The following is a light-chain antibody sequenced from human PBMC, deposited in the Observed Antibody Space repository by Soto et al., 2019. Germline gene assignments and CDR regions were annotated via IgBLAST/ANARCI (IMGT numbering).Light chain of an antibody. CDR2: KTS. Sequence: DIQMTQSPSTLSASVGDRVTITCRASQSISNWLAWFQQKPGKAPKVLIYKTSNLESGVPPRFSGSGSGTEFTLTISSLQYDDFATYYCQHYYGYPWTFGQGTKVDIK. CDR1: QSISNW. V-gene: IGKV1-5*03. CDR3: QHYYGYPWT. J-gene: IGKJ1*01.